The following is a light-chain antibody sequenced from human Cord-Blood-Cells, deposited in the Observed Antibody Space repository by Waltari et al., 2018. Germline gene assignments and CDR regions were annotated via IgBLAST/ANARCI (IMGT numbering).Light chain of an antibody. Sequence: YELTQPPSVSVSPGQTASITCSGDKLGDKYACWYQQKQGQSPVLVIYQDSKRPSGIPERFSGSNSGNTATLTISGTQAMDEADYYCQAWDSSTVVFGGGTKLTVL. CDR3: QAWDSSTVV. J-gene: IGLJ2*01. V-gene: IGLV3-1*01. CDR2: QDS. CDR1: KLGDKY.